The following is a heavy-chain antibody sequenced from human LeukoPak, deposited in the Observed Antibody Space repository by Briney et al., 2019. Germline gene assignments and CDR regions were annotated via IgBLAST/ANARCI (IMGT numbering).Heavy chain of an antibody. J-gene: IGHJ3*02. V-gene: IGHV3-15*07. CDR1: GFTFSNAW. CDR2: IKSKTDGGTT. CDR3: TTEVYWAGSNFCSSTSCYGSSDGDAFDI. Sequence: GGSLRLSCAASGFTFSNAWMNWVSQAPGKGLEWVGRIKSKTDGGTTDYAAPVKGRFTISRDDSKNTLYLQMNSLKTEDTAVYYCTTEVYWAGSNFCSSTSCYGSSDGDAFDIWGQGTMVTVSS. D-gene: IGHD2-2*01.